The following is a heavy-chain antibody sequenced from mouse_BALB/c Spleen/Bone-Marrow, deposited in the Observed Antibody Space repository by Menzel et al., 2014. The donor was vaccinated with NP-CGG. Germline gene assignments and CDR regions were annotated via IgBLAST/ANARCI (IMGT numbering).Heavy chain of an antibody. J-gene: IGHJ1*01. CDR1: GFNIKDYY. Sequence: EVQLQQSGAELVRSGASVKLSCTASGFNIKDYYMHWVKQRPEQGLEWIGWIDPENGDTEYAPKFQGKATMTADTSSNTAYLQLSSLTSEDTAVYYCNAAIYYGNDFDVWGAGTTVTVSS. CDR2: IDPENGDT. D-gene: IGHD2-1*01. CDR3: NAAIYYGNDFDV. V-gene: IGHV14-4*02.